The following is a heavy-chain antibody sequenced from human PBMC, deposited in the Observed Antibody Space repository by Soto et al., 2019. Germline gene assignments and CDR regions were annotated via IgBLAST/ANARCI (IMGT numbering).Heavy chain of an antibody. J-gene: IGHJ4*02. CDR1: GYTFTSYG. CDR3: ARSKVGATMERYFDY. V-gene: IGHV1-18*01. D-gene: IGHD1-26*01. Sequence: QVQLVQSGAEVKKPGASVKVSCKASGYTFTSYGISWVRQAPGQGLEWVGWISVYNGNTNYAQKLQGRVTMTTDTSTSTAYMELRSLRSDDTAVYYCARSKVGATMERYFDYWGQGTLVTVSS. CDR2: ISVYNGNT.